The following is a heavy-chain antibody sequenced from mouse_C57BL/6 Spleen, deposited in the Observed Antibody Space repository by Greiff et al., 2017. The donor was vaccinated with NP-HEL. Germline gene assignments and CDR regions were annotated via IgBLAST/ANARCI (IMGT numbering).Heavy chain of an antibody. J-gene: IGHJ4*01. CDR2: IDPSDSET. Sequence: QVQLQQPGAELVRPGSSVKLSCKASGYTFTSYWMHWVKQRPIQGLEWIGNIDPSDSETHYNQKFKDKATLTVDKSSSTAYMQLSSLTSEDSAVYYCARWEYGAMDYWGQGTSVTVSS. CDR3: ARWEYGAMDY. D-gene: IGHD5-1*01. V-gene: IGHV1-52*01. CDR1: GYTFTSYW.